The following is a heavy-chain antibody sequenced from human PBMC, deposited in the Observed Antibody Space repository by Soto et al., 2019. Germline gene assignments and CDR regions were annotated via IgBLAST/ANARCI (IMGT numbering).Heavy chain of an antibody. D-gene: IGHD2-8*01. Sequence: QVQLVQSGAEVKKPGSSVKVSCKASGGTFSSYTISWVRQAPGQGLEWMGRIIPILGIANYAQKFQGRVTITADKSTSTAYMELGSLRSEDTAVYYCATGLRYCTNGVCYSPFDYWGQGTLVTVSS. CDR1: GGTFSSYT. V-gene: IGHV1-69*02. CDR2: IIPILGIA. J-gene: IGHJ4*02. CDR3: ATGLRYCTNGVCYSPFDY.